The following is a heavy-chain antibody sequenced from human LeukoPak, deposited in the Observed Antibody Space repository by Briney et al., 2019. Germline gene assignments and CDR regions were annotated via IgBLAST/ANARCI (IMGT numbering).Heavy chain of an antibody. CDR3: ARGTGSLDY. CDR1: GDSVSSKSAS. V-gene: IGHV6-1*01. CDR2: TYSRPKWFN. D-gene: IGHD1-26*01. Sequence: SQTLSLTCAISGDSVSSKSASWNWIRQSPSRGLEWLGRTYSRPKWFNDYAVSVKSRITVTPDTSKNQFSLHLTSVTPDDTAVYYCARGTGSLDYWGQGTLVTVSS. J-gene: IGHJ4*02.